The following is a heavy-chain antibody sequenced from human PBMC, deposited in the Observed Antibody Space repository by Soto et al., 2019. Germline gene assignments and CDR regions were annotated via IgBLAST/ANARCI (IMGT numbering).Heavy chain of an antibody. V-gene: IGHV1-69*13. CDR3: ARALHSSSWYIDGMDV. D-gene: IGHD6-13*01. J-gene: IGHJ6*02. Sequence: GAPVKVSFQASGGTLSSYAISWVRQAPGQGLEWVGGIIPIFGTANYAQKFQGRVTITADESTSTAYMELSSPRSEDTAVYYCARALHSSSWYIDGMDVWGQGTTVTVSS. CDR2: IIPIFGTA. CDR1: GGTLSSYA.